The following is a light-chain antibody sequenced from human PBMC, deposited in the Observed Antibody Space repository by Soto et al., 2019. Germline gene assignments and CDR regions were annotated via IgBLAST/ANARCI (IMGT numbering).Light chain of an antibody. CDR1: SSDVGAYNY. V-gene: IGLV2-8*01. CDR3: SSKVGNTFYV. J-gene: IGLJ1*01. CDR2: QVT. Sequence: QSVLTQPPSASGSPGQSVTISCTGTSSDVGAYNYVSWYQQHPGKAPKLLLYQVTKRPSGVPDRFSASKSGNTASLTVSGLQAEDEADYYCSSKVGNTFYVFGTGTKLTVL.